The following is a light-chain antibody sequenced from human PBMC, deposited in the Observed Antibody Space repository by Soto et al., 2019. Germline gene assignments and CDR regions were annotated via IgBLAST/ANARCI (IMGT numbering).Light chain of an antibody. Sequence: QSVLTQPRSVSGSPGQSVTISCTGTSSDVGDYNYVSWYQHHAGKAPKLMIYDVTKRPSGVPHRFSGSKSGSTASLTISGLQADDEADYYCCSYADIYPYVFGTGTKATVL. CDR1: SSDVGDYNY. CDR3: CSYADIYPYV. CDR2: DVT. J-gene: IGLJ1*01. V-gene: IGLV2-11*01.